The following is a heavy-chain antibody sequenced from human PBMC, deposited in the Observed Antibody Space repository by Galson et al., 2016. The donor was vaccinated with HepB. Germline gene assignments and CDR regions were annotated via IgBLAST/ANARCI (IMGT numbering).Heavy chain of an antibody. CDR2: LIPIFGTP. CDR1: RGTFSGHA. Sequence: SVKVSCKASRGTFSGHAISWVRQAPGQGLEWMGGLIPIFGTPKYAQKFQGRVTITADESTSTAYMELSSLRSEDTAVYYCARTSVYYDSSGYLPAIYWGQGTLVTVSS. V-gene: IGHV1-69*13. J-gene: IGHJ4*02. CDR3: ARTSVYYDSSGYLPAIY. D-gene: IGHD3-22*01.